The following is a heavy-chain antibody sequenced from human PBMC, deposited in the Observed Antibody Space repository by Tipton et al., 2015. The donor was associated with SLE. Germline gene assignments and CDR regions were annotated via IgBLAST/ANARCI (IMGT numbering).Heavy chain of an antibody. D-gene: IGHD6-25*01. J-gene: IGHJ4*02. CDR3: ARVEPPPIAALGTDY. CDR1: GFTFSSFP. Sequence: SLRLSCAASGFTFSSFPMHWVRQAPGKGLEWVALISNDGSNTYYADSVKGRFTISRENSKNTVYLQMNSLRAEDTAVYYCARVEPPPIAALGTDYRGQGSLVTVSA. CDR2: ISNDGSNT. V-gene: IGHV3-30*04.